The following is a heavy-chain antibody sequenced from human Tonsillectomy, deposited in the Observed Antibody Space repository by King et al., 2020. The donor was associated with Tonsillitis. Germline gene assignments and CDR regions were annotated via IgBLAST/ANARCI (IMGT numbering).Heavy chain of an antibody. D-gene: IGHD3-3*01. CDR3: AKMGLRVLEWFSEGYFDH. V-gene: IGHV3-23*04. J-gene: IGHJ4*02. CDR1: GFTFSDYA. Sequence: VQLVESGGGLVQPGGSLRLSCAASGFTFSDYAMSWVRQAPGKGLEWVSGIRGSGDRIYYADSVKGRFTISRDNSKNTVYLQMNSLRAEETAVYYCAKMGLRVLEWFSEGYFDHWGQGTLVTVSS. CDR2: IRGSGDRI.